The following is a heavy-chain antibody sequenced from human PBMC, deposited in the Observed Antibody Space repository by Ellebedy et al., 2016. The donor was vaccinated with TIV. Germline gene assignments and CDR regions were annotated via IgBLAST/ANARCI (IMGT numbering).Heavy chain of an antibody. V-gene: IGHV1-69*06. D-gene: IGHD5-18*01. CDR3: ARGGYSFGSGDLDY. Sequence: ASVKVSCKASGGTFSSYAISWVRQAPGQGLEWMGRIIPTFDTTNYAQRFKGRVTITADKSTGTAYMELSSLRSEDTAVYYCARGGYSFGSGDLDYWGQGTLVTVSS. CDR2: IIPTFDTT. CDR1: GGTFSSYA. J-gene: IGHJ4*02.